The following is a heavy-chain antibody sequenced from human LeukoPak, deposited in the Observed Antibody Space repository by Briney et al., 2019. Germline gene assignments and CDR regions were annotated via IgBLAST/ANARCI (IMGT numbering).Heavy chain of an antibody. Sequence: GGSLRLSCAASGFTFSSYWMSWVRQAPGKGLEWLANIKQDGSEKYYVDSVKGRFTISRDNAKNSLYLQMNSLRAEDTAVYYCARAGERQGSNWFDPWGQGTLVTVSS. CDR2: IKQDGSEK. CDR1: GFTFSSYW. J-gene: IGHJ5*02. CDR3: ARAGERQGSNWFDP. V-gene: IGHV3-7*01. D-gene: IGHD7-27*01.